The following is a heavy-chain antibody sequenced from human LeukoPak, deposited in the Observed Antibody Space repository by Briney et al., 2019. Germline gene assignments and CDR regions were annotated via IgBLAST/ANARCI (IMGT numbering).Heavy chain of an antibody. CDR2: ISSSSSYI. CDR3: ARVRGYFDSIDH. D-gene: IGHD3-9*01. J-gene: IGHJ4*02. CDR1: GFTFSSYS. Sequence: GGSLRLSCAASGFTFSSYSMNWVRQAPGKGLEWVSSISSSSSYIYYADSVKGRFTISRDNAKNSLYLQMNSLRAEDTAVYYCARVRGYFDSIDHWGQGTLVTVSS. V-gene: IGHV3-21*01.